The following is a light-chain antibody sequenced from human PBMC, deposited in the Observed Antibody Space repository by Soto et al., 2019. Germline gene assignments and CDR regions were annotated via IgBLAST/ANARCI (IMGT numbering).Light chain of an antibody. CDR1: QSITSKF. CDR2: AAS. CDR3: QQYGGSPTLA. Sequence: EIVLTQSPGTLSLSPGERATLSCRASQSITSKFVAWYQQRPGQPPRLLIYAASNRATGIPDRFNGSGSETDFALTISRLEPEDFAVYYCQQYGGSPTLAFGGGTKVEI. J-gene: IGKJ4*01. V-gene: IGKV3-20*01.